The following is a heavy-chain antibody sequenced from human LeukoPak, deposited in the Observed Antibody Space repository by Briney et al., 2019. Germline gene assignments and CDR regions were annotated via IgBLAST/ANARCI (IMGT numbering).Heavy chain of an antibody. CDR2: IYYSGST. D-gene: IGHD5-12*01. V-gene: IGHV4-31*03. Sequence: SETLSLTCTVSGGSISSGGYYWSWIRQHPGKGLEWIGYIYYSGSTYYNPSLKSRVTISVDTSKNQFSLKLSSVTAADTAVYYCARDRGPYSGYDSYYFDYWGQGTLVTVSS. CDR1: GGSISSGGYY. J-gene: IGHJ4*02. CDR3: ARDRGPYSGYDSYYFDY.